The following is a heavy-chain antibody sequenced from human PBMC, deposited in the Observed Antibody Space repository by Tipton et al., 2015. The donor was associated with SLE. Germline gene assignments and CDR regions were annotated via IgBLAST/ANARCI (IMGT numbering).Heavy chain of an antibody. D-gene: IGHD2-2*01. J-gene: IGHJ4*02. V-gene: IGHV4-4*08. Sequence: TLSLTCTVSGGSISSYYWSWFRQPPGKGLEWIGYIYTSWSTHYNPSLESRVTISVDTSKNQFSLKLSSVTAADTAVYYCARHAPPGINFDYWGQGTLVTVSS. CDR2: IYTSWST. CDR1: GGSISSYY. CDR3: ARHAPPGINFDY.